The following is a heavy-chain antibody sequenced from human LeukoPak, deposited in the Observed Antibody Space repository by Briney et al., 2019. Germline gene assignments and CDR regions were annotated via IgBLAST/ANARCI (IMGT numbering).Heavy chain of an antibody. V-gene: IGHV3-7*01. Sequence: PGGSLRLSCAASGFTFSRYWMSWVRQTPGKGLEWVANIKQDGSEKYYVDSVKGRFTISRDNAKNSLFLQMNSLRAEDTAVYYCASSRDDYNSSPWDFWGQGTLVSVSS. D-gene: IGHD4-4*01. CDR2: IKQDGSEK. CDR3: ASSRDDYNSSPWDF. CDR1: GFTFSRYW. J-gene: IGHJ4*02.